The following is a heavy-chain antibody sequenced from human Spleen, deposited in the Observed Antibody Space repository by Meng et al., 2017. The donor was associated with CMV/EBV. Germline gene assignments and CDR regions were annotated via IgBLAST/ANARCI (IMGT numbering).Heavy chain of an antibody. CDR2: IYISGIT. CDR3: ARTYSSGWDYFDY. J-gene: IGHJ4*02. V-gene: IGHV4-59*01. D-gene: IGHD6-19*01. Sequence: SETLSLTCTVSGGSINSYYWSWIRQSPGKGLQWIGYIYISGITSYNPSLKSRVTISLDTSKNQFSLKLSSVTAADTAVHYCARTYSSGWDYFDYWGQGTLVTVSS. CDR1: GGSINSYY.